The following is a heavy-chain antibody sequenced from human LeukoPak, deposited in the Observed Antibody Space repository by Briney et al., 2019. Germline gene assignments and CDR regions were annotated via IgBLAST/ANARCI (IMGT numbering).Heavy chain of an antibody. CDR2: INHSGST. CDR1: GGSFSGYY. Sequence: SETLSLTCAVYGGSFSGYYWSWIRQPPGKGLEWIGEINHSGSTNYNPSLKSRVTISVDTSKNQFSLKLSSVTAADTAVYYCASARGRNYYGSGSYSSHDYWGQGTLVTVSS. V-gene: IGHV4-34*01. CDR3: ASARGRNYYGSGSYSSHDY. J-gene: IGHJ4*02. D-gene: IGHD3-10*01.